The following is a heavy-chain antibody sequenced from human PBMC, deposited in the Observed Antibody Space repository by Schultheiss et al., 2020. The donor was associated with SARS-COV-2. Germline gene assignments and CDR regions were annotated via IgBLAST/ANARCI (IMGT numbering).Heavy chain of an antibody. V-gene: IGHV1-18*01. J-gene: IGHJ6*02. CDR3: AREETPGSGMDV. CDR2: ISGYNDNT. CDR1: GYTFTSYG. Sequence: ASVKVSCKASGYTFTSYGISWVRQAPGQGLEWLGLISGYNDNTNYAQNLQGRVTMTTDTSTSTAYMELRSLRSDDTAVYYCAREETPGSGMDVWGQGTTVTVSS. D-gene: IGHD3-10*01.